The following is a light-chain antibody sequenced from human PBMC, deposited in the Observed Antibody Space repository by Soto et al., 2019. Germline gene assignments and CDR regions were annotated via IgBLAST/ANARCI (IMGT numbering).Light chain of an antibody. CDR1: SSNIGSNV. Sequence: QSVLTQPPSASGTPGQRVTISCSGSSSNIGSNVVNWYQQLPGTAPKLLIYSNNQRPSGVPDRFSGSKSGTSASLAISGLQSEDETDYYCQAYDYSLTAFVFGGGTQLTVL. CDR3: QAYDYSLTAFV. CDR2: SNN. J-gene: IGLJ3*02. V-gene: IGLV1-44*01.